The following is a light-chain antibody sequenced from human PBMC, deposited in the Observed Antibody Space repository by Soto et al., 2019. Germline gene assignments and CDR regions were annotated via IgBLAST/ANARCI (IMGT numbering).Light chain of an antibody. Sequence: QSALTQPPSASGSPGQSVTISCTGTSSDVGGYNYVSWYQQHPGKAPKLMIYEVSKRPSGVPDRFSGSKSGNTASLTVSGLQAEDEAEYYCSSYAGSIRYVFGPGTKVTVL. CDR2: EVS. V-gene: IGLV2-8*01. CDR3: SSYAGSIRYV. J-gene: IGLJ1*01. CDR1: SSDVGGYNY.